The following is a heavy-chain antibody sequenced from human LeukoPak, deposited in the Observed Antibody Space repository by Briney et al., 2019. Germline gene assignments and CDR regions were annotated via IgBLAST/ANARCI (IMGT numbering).Heavy chain of an antibody. D-gene: IGHD2-21*01. Sequence: SETLSLTCTVSGGSISSYYWSWIRQSPGQGLEWMGYIYYSGSANYNPSLKSRVTISVDTSKNQFSLNLTSVTAADTAVYYCARDQLYCGGDCYHNWFDPWGQGTLVTVSS. J-gene: IGHJ5*02. V-gene: IGHV4-59*01. CDR3: ARDQLYCGGDCYHNWFDP. CDR1: GGSISSYY. CDR2: IYYSGSA.